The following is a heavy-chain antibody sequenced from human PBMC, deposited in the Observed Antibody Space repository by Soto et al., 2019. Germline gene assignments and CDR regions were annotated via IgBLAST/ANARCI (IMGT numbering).Heavy chain of an antibody. CDR1: GGSISSYY. Sequence: SETLSLTCTVSGGSISSYYWSWIRQPPGKGLEWIGYIYYIGSTNYNPSLKSRVTISVDTSKNQFSLKLSSVTAADTAVYYCASLTTVTTERFDVYDSWGQGTMVTGSS. J-gene: IGHJ3*02. CDR3: ASLTTVTTERFDVYDS. CDR2: IYYIGST. V-gene: IGHV4-59*01. D-gene: IGHD4-17*01.